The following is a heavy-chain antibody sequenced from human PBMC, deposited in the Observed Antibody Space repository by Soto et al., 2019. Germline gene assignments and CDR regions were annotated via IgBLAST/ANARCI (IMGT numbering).Heavy chain of an antibody. CDR3: AHFVRTFDV. D-gene: IGHD3-10*02. CDR2: IYWDHDQ. CDR1: GFSLSTYGVG. Sequence: SGPTLVNPTQTLTLTCTFSGFSLSTYGVGVGWIRQPPGKALEWLAIIYWDHDQYFSPSLKDRLTISNDTSTNQVVLTMTSMDPVDTATYFCAHFVRTFDVWGHGTVVTV. V-gene: IGHV2-5*02. J-gene: IGHJ3*01.